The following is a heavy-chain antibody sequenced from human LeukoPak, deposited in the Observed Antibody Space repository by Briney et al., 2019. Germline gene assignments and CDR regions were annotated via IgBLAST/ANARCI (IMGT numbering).Heavy chain of an antibody. CDR1: GYAFTSYY. J-gene: IGHJ4*02. CDR3: ARADYGHYFDY. V-gene: IGHV1-2*02. Sequence: ASVKVSCKASGYAFTSYYMHWVRQAPGQGLEWMGWINPTSGGTNYAQKFQGRVTMTRDTSTSTAYMELSRLTSDDTAVYYCARADYGHYFDYWGQGTLVTVSS. CDR2: INPTSGGT. D-gene: IGHD4-17*01.